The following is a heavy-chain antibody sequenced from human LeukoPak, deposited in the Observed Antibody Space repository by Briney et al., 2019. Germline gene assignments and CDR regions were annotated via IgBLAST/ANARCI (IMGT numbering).Heavy chain of an antibody. CDR1: GGTFSSYA. V-gene: IGHV1-69*04. J-gene: IGHJ3*02. CDR2: IIPILGIA. Sequence: ASVKVSCKASGGTFSSYAISWVRQAPGQGLEWMGRIIPILGIANYAQKFQRRVTITEDKSTSTAYMELSSLRSEDTAVYYCARENVDTAMVTMAFDIWGQGTMVTVPS. CDR3: ARENVDTAMVTMAFDI. D-gene: IGHD5-18*01.